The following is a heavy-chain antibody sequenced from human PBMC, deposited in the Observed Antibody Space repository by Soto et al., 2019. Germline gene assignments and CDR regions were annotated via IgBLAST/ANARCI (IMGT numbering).Heavy chain of an antibody. J-gene: IGHJ4*02. V-gene: IGHV3-23*01. D-gene: IGHD3-10*01. CDR1: GFSFNNYV. CDR2: ITGSGGET. Sequence: GGSLRLSCAASGFSFNNYVMTWVRQPPGKGLEWVSAITGSGGETFYADSVKGRFSISRDNSKNTLYLQMNSLRAEDTALYYCTKFLLSKRGVTFIYYFCGQGSLVTVSS. CDR3: TKFLLSKRGVTFIYYF.